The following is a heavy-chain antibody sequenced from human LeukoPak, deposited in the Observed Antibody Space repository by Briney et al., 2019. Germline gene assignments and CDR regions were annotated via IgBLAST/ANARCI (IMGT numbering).Heavy chain of an antibody. D-gene: IGHD2-2*01. V-gene: IGHV3-30*02. CDR2: IRYDGSNK. CDR3: AKDQPYIVVVPAAPEDY. CDR1: GFTFSSYG. J-gene: IGHJ4*02. Sequence: GGSLRLSRAASGFTFSSYGMHWVRQAPGKGLEWVAFIRYDGSNKYYADSVKGRFTISRDNSKNTLYLQMNSLRAEDTAVYYCAKDQPYIVVVPAAPEDYWGQGTLVTVSS.